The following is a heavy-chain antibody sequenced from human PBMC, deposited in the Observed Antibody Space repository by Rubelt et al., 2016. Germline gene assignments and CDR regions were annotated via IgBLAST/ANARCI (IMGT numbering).Heavy chain of an antibody. V-gene: IGHV4-34*01. CDR1: GGSFSGYY. J-gene: IGHJ4*02. Sequence: QVQLQQWGAGLLKPSETLSLTCAVYGGSFSGYYWSWIRQPPGKGLEWIGEINHSGSTNYNPSLKCRVTISVDTSKNQVSLKLSSVTAADTAVYYCASVGDYGIVYWGQGTLVTVSS. CDR3: ASVGDYGIVY. D-gene: IGHD4-17*01. CDR2: INHSGST.